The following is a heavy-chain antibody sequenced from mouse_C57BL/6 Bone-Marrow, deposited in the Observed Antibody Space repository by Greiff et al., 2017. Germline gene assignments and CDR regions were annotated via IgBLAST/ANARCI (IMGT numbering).Heavy chain of an antibody. V-gene: IGHV1-59*01. D-gene: IGHD1-1*01. CDR3: AREVYYDWFAY. CDR2: IDPSDSYT. Sequence: QVQLQQPGAELVRPGTSVKLSCKASGYTFTSYWMHWVKQRPGQGLEWIGVIDPSDSYTNYNQKFKGKATLTVDTSSSTAYMQLSSLTSEDSAVYYCAREVYYDWFAYWGQGTLVTVSA. CDR1: GYTFTSYW. J-gene: IGHJ3*01.